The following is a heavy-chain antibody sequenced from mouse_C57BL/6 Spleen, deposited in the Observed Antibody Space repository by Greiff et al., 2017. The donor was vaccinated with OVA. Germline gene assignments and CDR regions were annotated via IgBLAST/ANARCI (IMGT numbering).Heavy chain of an antibody. CDR1: GYTFTSYW. Sequence: QVQLQQPGAELVKPGASVKLSCKASGYTFTSYWMQWVKQRPGQGLEWIGEIDPSDSYTNYNQKFKGKATLTVDTSSSTAYMQLSSLTSEDSAVYYCALYGSSYGFDDWGQGTTLTVSS. V-gene: IGHV1-50*01. CDR3: ALYGSSYGFDD. J-gene: IGHJ2*01. D-gene: IGHD1-1*01. CDR2: IDPSDSYT.